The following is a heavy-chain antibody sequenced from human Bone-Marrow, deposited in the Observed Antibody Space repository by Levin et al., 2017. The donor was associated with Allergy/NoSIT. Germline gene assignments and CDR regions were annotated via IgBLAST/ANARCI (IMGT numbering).Heavy chain of an antibody. V-gene: IGHV1-69*13. CDR2: IIPIFGTA. D-gene: IGHD6-19*01. CDR1: GGTFSSYA. J-gene: IGHJ3*02. CDR3: ARDQLTGYSSGWYHLAFDI. Sequence: PWASVKVSCKASGGTFSSYAISWVRQAPGRGLEWMGGIIPIFGTANYAQKFQGRVTITADESTSTAYMELSSLRSEDTAVYYCARDQLTGYSSGWYHLAFDIWGQGTMVTVSS.